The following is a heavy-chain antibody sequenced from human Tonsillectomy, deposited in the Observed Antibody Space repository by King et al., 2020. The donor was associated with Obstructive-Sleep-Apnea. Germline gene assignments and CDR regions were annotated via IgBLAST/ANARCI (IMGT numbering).Heavy chain of an antibody. Sequence: VQLVESGGGLVQPGGALGLSCAGSGFTFSSYWMHWFRQAPWKGLGWVSRINSDVSSRSYAEFVKGRLTISRDNAKNTLYVQMNSLRAEDTAVDYCARGGSGWYGGDFQHWGQGTLVTVSS. CDR2: INSDVSSR. V-gene: IGHV3-74*01. CDR3: ARGGSGWYGGDFQH. J-gene: IGHJ1*01. D-gene: IGHD6-19*01. CDR1: GFTFSSYW.